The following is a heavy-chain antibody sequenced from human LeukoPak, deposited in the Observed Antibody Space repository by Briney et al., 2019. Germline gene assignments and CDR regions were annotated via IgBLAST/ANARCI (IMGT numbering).Heavy chain of an antibody. CDR1: GGSISSYY. Sequence: SETLSLTCTVSGGSISSYYWSWIRQPPGKGPEWIGYIYYSGSTNYNPSLKSRVTISVDTSKNQFSLKLSSVTAADTAVYYCTRARSNRWVGMDVWGQGTTVTVSS. D-gene: IGHD6-13*01. J-gene: IGHJ6*02. V-gene: IGHV4-59*01. CDR2: IYYSGST. CDR3: TRARSNRWVGMDV.